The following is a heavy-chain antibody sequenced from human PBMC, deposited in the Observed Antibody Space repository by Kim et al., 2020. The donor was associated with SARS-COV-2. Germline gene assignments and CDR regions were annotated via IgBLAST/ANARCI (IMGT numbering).Heavy chain of an antibody. CDR2: IIPIYDTT. V-gene: IGHV1-69*13. J-gene: IGHJ4*02. D-gene: IGHD3-16*01. CDR3: ARGKYGKYYFDY. CDR1: GGTFSSFA. Sequence: SVKVSCKTSGGTFSSFAISWVRQAPGQGLEWMGTIIPIYDTTNYAQKFQGRVTITADESTSTVYMELSSLRSEDTAVYYCARGKYGKYYFDYWGQGTLVTVSS.